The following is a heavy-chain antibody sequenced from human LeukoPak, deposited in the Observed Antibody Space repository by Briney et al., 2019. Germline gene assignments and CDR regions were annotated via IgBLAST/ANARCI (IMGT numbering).Heavy chain of an antibody. V-gene: IGHV4-34*01. CDR2: INHSGST. CDR1: GGSFSGYY. Sequence: SETLSLTCAVYGGSFSGYYWSWIRQPPGKGLEWIGEINHSGSTNYNPSLKSRVTISVDTSKNQFSLKLSSVTAADTAVYYCAREAPYSNCCGMDVWGQGTTVTVSS. D-gene: IGHD4-11*01. J-gene: IGHJ6*02. CDR3: AREAPYSNCCGMDV.